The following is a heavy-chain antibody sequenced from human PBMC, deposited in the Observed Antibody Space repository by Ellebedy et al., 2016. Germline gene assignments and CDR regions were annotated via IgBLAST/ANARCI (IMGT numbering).Heavy chain of an antibody. D-gene: IGHD3-22*01. Sequence: SETLSLTCTVSGGSISSYYWSWIRQPPGKGLEWIGYIYYSGSTNYNPSLKSRVSISVDTSKNQFSLEVRSATAADTAVYYCARLLDYDSSGPDYWGQGTLVTVSS. CDR2: IYYSGST. J-gene: IGHJ4*02. V-gene: IGHV4-59*08. CDR1: GGSISSYY. CDR3: ARLLDYDSSGPDY.